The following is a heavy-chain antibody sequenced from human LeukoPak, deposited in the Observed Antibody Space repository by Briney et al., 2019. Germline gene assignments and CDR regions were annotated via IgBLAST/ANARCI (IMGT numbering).Heavy chain of an antibody. CDR2: IYSGGST. J-gene: IGHJ4*02. CDR1: GFTVSSNY. CDR3: ARVGGIAARQELDY. V-gene: IGHV3-66*02. D-gene: IGHD6-13*01. Sequence: GGSLRLSCAASGFTVSSNYMSWVRQAPGKGLEWASVIYSGGSTYYADSVKGRFTISRDNSKNTLYLQMNSLRAEDTAVYYCARVGGIAARQELDYWGQGTLVTVSS.